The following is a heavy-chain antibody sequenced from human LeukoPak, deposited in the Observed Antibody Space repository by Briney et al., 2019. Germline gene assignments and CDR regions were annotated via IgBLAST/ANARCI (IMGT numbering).Heavy chain of an antibody. CDR3: ARHISGAATLD. Sequence: PSETLSLTCSVSGGSMSNYYGSWIRQPPGKGPEWIAYIYYTGSTYYNPSLKSRVTMSVDTSKNQFSLSLSSVTAADTAVYYCARHISGAATLDWGQGTLVTVSS. J-gene: IGHJ4*02. CDR2: IYYTGST. CDR1: GGSMSNYY. V-gene: IGHV4-59*08. D-gene: IGHD3-3*02.